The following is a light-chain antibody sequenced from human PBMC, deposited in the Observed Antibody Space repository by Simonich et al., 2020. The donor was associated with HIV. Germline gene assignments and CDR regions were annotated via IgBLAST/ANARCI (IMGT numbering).Light chain of an antibody. J-gene: IGLJ3*02. V-gene: IGLV3-10*01. CDR3: YSTDSSGNHRV. Sequence: SYELTQPPSVSVSPGQTARNTCSGDALPEKYSYLYQQKSGQAPVLVIYEDNKRPSGIPERFSGSSSGTVATLTISGAQVEDEVDYYCYSTDSSGNHRVFGGGTKLTVL. CDR2: EDN. CDR1: ALPEKY.